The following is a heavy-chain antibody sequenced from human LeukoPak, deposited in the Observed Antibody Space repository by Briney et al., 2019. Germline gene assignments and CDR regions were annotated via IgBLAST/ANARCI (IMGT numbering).Heavy chain of an antibody. D-gene: IGHD3-10*01. J-gene: IGHJ5*02. V-gene: IGHV4-59*08. Sequence: SETLSLTCTVSGGSISSYYWSWIRQPPGKGLEWIGYIYYSGSTKYNPSLKSRVTITVDTSKNQFSLKLSSVTAADTAVYYCAALYYYGSGSDGWFDPWGQGTLVTVSS. CDR3: AALYYYGSGSDGWFDP. CDR2: IYYSGST. CDR1: GGSISSYY.